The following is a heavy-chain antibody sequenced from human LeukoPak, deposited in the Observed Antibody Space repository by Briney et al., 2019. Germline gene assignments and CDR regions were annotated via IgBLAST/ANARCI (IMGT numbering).Heavy chain of an antibody. D-gene: IGHD5-12*01. CDR1: GFTFNSYA. CDR3: AKGMGYIGYDSDVH. V-gene: IGHV3-23*01. CDR2: LSGSGAST. Sequence: GGSPRLSCAASGFTFNSYAMSWVRQAPGKGLEWVAGLSGSGASTYYADSVKGRFTISRDNSKNTLYLQTNSLRAEDTAVYYCAKGMGYIGYDSDVHWGQGTLVTVSS. J-gene: IGHJ4*02.